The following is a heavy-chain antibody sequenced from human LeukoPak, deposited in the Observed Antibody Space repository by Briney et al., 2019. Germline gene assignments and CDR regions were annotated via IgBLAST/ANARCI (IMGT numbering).Heavy chain of an antibody. CDR3: ARGSTAAD. CDR2: ISSDGSTT. J-gene: IGHJ4*02. D-gene: IGHD1-26*01. CDR1: GFTFSNYW. Sequence: GGSLRLSCAASGFTFSNYWMHWVRQAPGKGLVWVSRISSDGSTTTYADSVKGRFTISRDNAKNTLSLQMNSLRDEDTAVYYCARGSTAADWGLGTLVTVSS. V-gene: IGHV3-74*01.